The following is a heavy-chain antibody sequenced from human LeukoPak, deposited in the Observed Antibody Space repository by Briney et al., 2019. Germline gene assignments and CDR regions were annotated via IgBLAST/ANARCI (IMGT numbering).Heavy chain of an antibody. D-gene: IGHD3-10*01. CDR1: GFSLNTVGVG. CDR3: AHFPSMIRGVIANIYFDH. CDR2: IYWDDDK. J-gene: IGHJ4*02. V-gene: IGHV2-5*02. Sequence: SGPTPVKPTQTLTLTCAFSGFSLNTVGVGVAWIRQPPGKALEWLALIYWDDDKRYNPSLKSRLTITKDTSGNQVVLTLTNVDPVDTATYYCAHFPSMIRGVIANIYFDHWGQGTLVAVSS.